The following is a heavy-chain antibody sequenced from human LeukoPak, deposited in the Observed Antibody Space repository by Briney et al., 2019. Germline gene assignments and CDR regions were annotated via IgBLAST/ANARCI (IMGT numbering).Heavy chain of an antibody. V-gene: IGHV3-21*01. J-gene: IGHJ4*02. D-gene: IGHD5-18*01. CDR1: GFTFSSYS. CDR3: ARKEGLDTAMVTKGSYFDY. CDR2: ISSSSSYI. Sequence: TGGSLRLSCAASGFTFSSYSMNWVRQAPGKGLEWVSSISSSSSYIYYADSVKGRFTISRDNAKNSLYLQMNSLRAEDTAVYYCARKEGLDTAMVTKGSYFDYWGQGTLVTVSS.